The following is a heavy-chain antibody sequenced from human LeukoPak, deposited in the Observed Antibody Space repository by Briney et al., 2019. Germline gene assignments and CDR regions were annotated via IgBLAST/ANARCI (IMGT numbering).Heavy chain of an antibody. J-gene: IGHJ3*02. CDR1: GGTFSSYA. V-gene: IGHV1-69*05. CDR3: ARGVDAFDI. CDR2: IIPIFGTA. Sequence: SVKVSCKASGGTFSSYAISWVRQAPGQGLEWMGGIIPIFGTANYAQKFQGRVTMTTDTSTSTAYMELRSLRSDDTAVYYCARGVDAFDIWGQGTMVTVSS.